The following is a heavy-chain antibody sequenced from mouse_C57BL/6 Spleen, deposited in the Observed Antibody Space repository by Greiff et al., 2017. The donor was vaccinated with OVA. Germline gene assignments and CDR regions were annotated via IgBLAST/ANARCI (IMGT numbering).Heavy chain of an antibody. J-gene: IGHJ1*03. D-gene: IGHD1-1*01. CDR3: VRAGYYYGSSLYWYFDV. CDR1: GFTFNTYA. Sequence: GGGLVQPKGSLKLSCAASGFTFNTYAMHWVRQAPGKGLEWVARIRSKSSNYATYYADSVKDRFTISRDDSQSMLYLQMNNLKTEDTAMYYCVRAGYYYGSSLYWYFDVWGTGTTVTVSS. CDR2: IRSKSSNYAT. V-gene: IGHV10-3*01.